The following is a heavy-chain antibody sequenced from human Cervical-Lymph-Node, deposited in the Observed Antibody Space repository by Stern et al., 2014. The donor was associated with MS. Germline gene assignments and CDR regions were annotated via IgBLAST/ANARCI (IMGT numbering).Heavy chain of an antibody. Sequence: VQLQESGPGLVKPSETLSLSCTVSGGSVSRDGDYWSWIRQPPGKGLGWLGYIYNIGRPNYNPSVKSRVTISLDMSKNQFSLKLSSVTPADTAMYYCARDRQRAGSEIRGIDVWGPGTTVTVSS. V-gene: IGHV4-61*08. CDR3: ARDRQRAGSEIRGIDV. CDR1: GGSVSRDGDY. D-gene: IGHD3-10*01. J-gene: IGHJ6*02. CDR2: IYNIGRP.